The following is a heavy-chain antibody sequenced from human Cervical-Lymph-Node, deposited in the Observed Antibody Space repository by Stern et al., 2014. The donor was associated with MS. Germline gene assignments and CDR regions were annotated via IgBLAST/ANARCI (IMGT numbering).Heavy chain of an antibody. D-gene: IGHD6-13*01. CDR3: ALSSEASDRWYSLGYDL. J-gene: IGHJ5*02. CDR2: LFPVFGTP. V-gene: IGHV1-69*01. Sequence: QVQLVESGAEVTKPWSSVKVSCKASGGTFSKFPSSWVRQAPGKGLEWMGGLFPVFGTPTYAQEFRGRVTITADVSTSTVYMELSSLRSDDTAIYYCALSSEASDRWYSLGYDLWGQGTLVTVSS. CDR1: GGTFSKFP.